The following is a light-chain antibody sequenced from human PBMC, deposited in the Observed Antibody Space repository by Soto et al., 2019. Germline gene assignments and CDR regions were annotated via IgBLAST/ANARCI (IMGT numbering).Light chain of an antibody. Sequence: DIQMTQSPSTLSASVGDRVTITCRASQSISSWLAWYQQKPGKAPKLLIYDASSLESGVPSRFSGSGSGTEFTLTISSLQPDDFETYYCQQYNSYSLTFGGGTMVDIK. CDR3: QQYNSYSLT. V-gene: IGKV1-5*01. CDR2: DAS. CDR1: QSISSW. J-gene: IGKJ4*01.